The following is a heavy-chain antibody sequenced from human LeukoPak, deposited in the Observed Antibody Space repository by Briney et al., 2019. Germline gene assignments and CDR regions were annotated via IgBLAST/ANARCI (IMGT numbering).Heavy chain of an antibody. J-gene: IGHJ4*02. CDR2: IYNSGST. V-gene: IGHV4-59*01. CDR1: VVSICSYY. D-gene: IGHD3-9*01. CDR3: ARDRYDILTGYYMLDY. Sequence: PSETLSCTSTGSVVSICSYYWGGIRQPPGKGLEGFGNIYNSGSTNYHPSLKGRVTISVDTSKNQVSLKLSSVTAADTAVYYCARDRYDILTGYYMLDYWGQGTLVTVSS.